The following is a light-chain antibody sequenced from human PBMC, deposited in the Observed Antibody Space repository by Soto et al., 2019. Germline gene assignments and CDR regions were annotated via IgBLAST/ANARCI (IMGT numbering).Light chain of an antibody. CDR3: HQYGISPPT. CDR2: WAS. CDR1: QSVLYSSNNKNY. V-gene: IGKV4-1*01. J-gene: IGKJ1*01. Sequence: DIVMTQSPDSLAVSLCERATINCKSSQSVLYSSNNKNYLAWYQQKPGQPPKLLIYWASTRESGVPDRFSGSGSGTDFTLTISSLEPEDFAVFYCHQYGISPPTFGPGTKVDIK.